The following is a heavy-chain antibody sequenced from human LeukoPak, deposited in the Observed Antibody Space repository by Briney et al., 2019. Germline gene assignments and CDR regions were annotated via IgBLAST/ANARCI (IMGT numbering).Heavy chain of an antibody. CDR3: AAYYDFWSGYSYFDN. D-gene: IGHD3-3*01. CDR1: GGSFIGYY. Sequence: SETLSLTCAVYGGSFIGYYWSWIRQPPGKGLEWIGEINHSGSTNYNPSLKSRVTISIDTSKNQFSMKLSSVTAADTAVYYCAAYYDFWSGYSYFDNWGQGTLVTVSS. V-gene: IGHV4-34*01. CDR2: INHSGST. J-gene: IGHJ4*02.